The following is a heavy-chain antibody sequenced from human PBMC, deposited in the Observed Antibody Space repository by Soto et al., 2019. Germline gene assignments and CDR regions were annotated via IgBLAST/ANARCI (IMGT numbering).Heavy chain of an antibody. CDR3: ALGLYSSTWYYAFDY. V-gene: IGHV1-8*01. Sequence: QVQLVQSGAEVKKPGASVKVSCKASGYTFTTYDINWVRQATGEGLEWMGWMNPNSGNTGHAQKFQGRVTLTSDTSIRTAYMELNSLISEHTAVYYCALGLYSSTWYYAFDYWGQGTLVTVSS. D-gene: IGHD6-13*01. CDR2: MNPNSGNT. CDR1: GYTFTTYD. J-gene: IGHJ4*02.